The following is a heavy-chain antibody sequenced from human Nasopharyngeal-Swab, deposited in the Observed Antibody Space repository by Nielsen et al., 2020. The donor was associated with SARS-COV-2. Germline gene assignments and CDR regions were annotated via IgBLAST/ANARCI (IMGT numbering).Heavy chain of an antibody. V-gene: IGHV3-9*01. CDR2: ISWNSGSI. D-gene: IGHD3-10*01. Sequence: SLKISCAASGFPFDDYAMHWVRQAPGKGMEWVSGISWNSGSIGYADSVKGRFTISRDNAKNSLYLQMNSLRAEDTALYYCAKGGSGSYLDGIDYWGQGTLVTVSS. CDR1: GFPFDDYA. J-gene: IGHJ4*02. CDR3: AKGGSGSYLDGIDY.